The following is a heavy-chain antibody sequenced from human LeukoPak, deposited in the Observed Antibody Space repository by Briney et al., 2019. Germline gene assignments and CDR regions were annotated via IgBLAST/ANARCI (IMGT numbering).Heavy chain of an antibody. Sequence: SETLSLTCTVSGGSISSGDYYWSWIRQPPGKGLEWIGYIYYSGSTYYNPSLKSRVTISVDTSKNQFSLKLSSVTAADTAVYYCARVDYDFWRGYYIEAQFDYWGQGTLVTVSS. D-gene: IGHD3-3*01. V-gene: IGHV4-30-4*01. CDR1: GGSISSGDYY. CDR3: ARVDYDFWRGYYIEAQFDY. CDR2: IYYSGST. J-gene: IGHJ4*02.